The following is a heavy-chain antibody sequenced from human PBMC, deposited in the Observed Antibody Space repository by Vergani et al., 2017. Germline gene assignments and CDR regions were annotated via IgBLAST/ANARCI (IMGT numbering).Heavy chain of an antibody. CDR1: GFIFSSHG. D-gene: IGHD1-7*01. J-gene: IGHJ4*02. CDR3: VEGSGTFQN. Sequence: QVQLVESGGGVVQPGRSLRLSCAASGFIFSSHGMHWVRQAPGKGLEWVAFIRYDGSRRDYGESVKGRFTISRDHCKNMVYMQMNSLRPEDTAVYYCVEGSGTFQNWGQGTLVTVSS. V-gene: IGHV3-30*02. CDR2: IRYDGSRR.